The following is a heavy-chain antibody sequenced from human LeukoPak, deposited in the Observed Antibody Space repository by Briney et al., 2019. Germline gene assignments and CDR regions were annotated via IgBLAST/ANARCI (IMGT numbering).Heavy chain of an antibody. V-gene: IGHV4-38-2*02. D-gene: IGHD2-15*01. J-gene: IGHJ4*02. CDR1: GYSISSGYY. CDR3: ARDPSSCSGGSCTEVLDY. CDR2: IYHSGST. Sequence: SETLSLTCTVSGYSISSGYYWGWIRQPPGKGLEWIGSIYHSGSTYYNPSLKSRVTISVDTSKNQFSLKLSSVTAADTAVYYGARDPSSCSGGSCTEVLDYWGQGTLVTVSS.